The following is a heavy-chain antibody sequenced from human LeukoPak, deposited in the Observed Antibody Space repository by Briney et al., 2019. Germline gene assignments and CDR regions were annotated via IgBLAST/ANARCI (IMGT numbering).Heavy chain of an antibody. CDR2: ISGDTTYI. CDR1: GFTFSSYT. V-gene: IGHV3-21*04. D-gene: IGHD4-11*01. Sequence: PGGSLRLSCAASGFTFSSYTMHWVRQIPGEKPEWVSSISGDTTYIYYADSLTISRDNTNTSLFLQMNSLRAEDTAVYYCGKDSRPSVTTFRSRWTDSWGQGTLVTVSS. J-gene: IGHJ4*02. CDR3: GKDSRPSVTTFRSRWTDS.